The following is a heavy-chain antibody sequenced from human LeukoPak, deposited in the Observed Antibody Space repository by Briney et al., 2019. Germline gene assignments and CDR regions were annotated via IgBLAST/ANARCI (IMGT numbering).Heavy chain of an antibody. CDR2: IIPIFGTA. J-gene: IGHJ4*02. Sequence: SVKVSCKASGGTFSSYAISWVRQAPGQGLEWMGGIIPIFGTANYAQKFQGRVTITTDESTSTACMELSSLRSEDTAVYYCARDRGDFWSGYYDYWGQGTLVTVSS. V-gene: IGHV1-69*05. CDR1: GGTFSSYA. D-gene: IGHD3-3*01. CDR3: ARDRGDFWSGYYDY.